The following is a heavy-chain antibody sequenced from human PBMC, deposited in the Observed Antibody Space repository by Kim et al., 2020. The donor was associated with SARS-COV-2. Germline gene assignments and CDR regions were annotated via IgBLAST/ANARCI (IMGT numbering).Heavy chain of an antibody. V-gene: IGHV3-11*01. CDR3: ARGGYASYYFDY. J-gene: IGHJ4*02. Sequence: YSADSVKGRFTISRDNAKNALYLQMNSLRAEDTAVYYCARGGYASYYFDYWGQGTLVTVSS. D-gene: IGHD5-12*01.